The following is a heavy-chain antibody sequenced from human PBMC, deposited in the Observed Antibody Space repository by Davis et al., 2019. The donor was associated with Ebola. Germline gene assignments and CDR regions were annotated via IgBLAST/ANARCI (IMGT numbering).Heavy chain of an antibody. D-gene: IGHD5-24*01. CDR2: IKQDGSEK. V-gene: IGHV3-7*01. J-gene: IGHJ6*02. CDR3: AREQEMATPGWRVHYYYYGMDV. CDR1: GFTFSSYW. Sequence: PGGSLRLSCAASGFTFSSYWMSWVRQAPGKGLEWVANIKQDGSEKYYVDSVKGRFTISRDNAKNSLYLQMNSLRAEDTAVYYCAREQEMATPGWRVHYYYYGMDVWGQGTTVTVSS.